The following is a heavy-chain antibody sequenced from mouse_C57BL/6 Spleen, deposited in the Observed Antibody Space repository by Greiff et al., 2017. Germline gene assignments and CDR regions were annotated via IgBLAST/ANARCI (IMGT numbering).Heavy chain of an antibody. D-gene: IGHD1-1*01. CDR3: ARGNYYCSSRGAMDY. CDR1: GFTFSSYA. Sequence: EVKLQESGGGLVKPGGSLKLSCAASGFTFSSYAMSWVRQTPEKRLEWVATISDGGSYTYYPDNVKGRFTISRDNAKNNLYLQMSHLKSEDTAMYYCARGNYYCSSRGAMDYWGQGTSVTVSS. J-gene: IGHJ4*01. CDR2: ISDGGSYT. V-gene: IGHV5-4*03.